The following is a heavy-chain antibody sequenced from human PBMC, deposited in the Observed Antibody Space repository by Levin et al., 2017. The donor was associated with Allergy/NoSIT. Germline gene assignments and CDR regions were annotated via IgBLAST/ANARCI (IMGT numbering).Heavy chain of an antibody. V-gene: IGHV3-20*04. J-gene: IGHJ3*02. CDR3: AGLRVPGTYDYSNPPEAVDM. Sequence: GGSLRLSCAASGFTFDRYVVSWVRQAPGKGLEWVSPINWNGGSTRYADSVKGRFTISRDNAKYSLYLQMNSLRAEDTALYYCAGLRVPGTYDYSNPPEAVDMCVQGRMVTVSS. D-gene: IGHD6-13*01. CDR1: GFTFDRYV. CDR2: INWNGGST.